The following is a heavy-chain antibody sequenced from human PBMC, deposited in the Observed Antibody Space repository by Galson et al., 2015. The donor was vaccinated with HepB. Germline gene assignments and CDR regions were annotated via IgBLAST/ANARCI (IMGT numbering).Heavy chain of an antibody. J-gene: IGHJ4*02. CDR3: ARATLRFLEWLFY. Sequence: LRLSCAASGFTFSSYWMSWVRQAPGKGLEWVANIKQDGSEKYYVDSVKGRFTISRDNAKNTLYLQMNSLRAEDTAVYYCARATLRFLEWLFYWGQGTLVTVSS. D-gene: IGHD3-3*01. CDR2: IKQDGSEK. V-gene: IGHV3-7*01. CDR1: GFTFSSYW.